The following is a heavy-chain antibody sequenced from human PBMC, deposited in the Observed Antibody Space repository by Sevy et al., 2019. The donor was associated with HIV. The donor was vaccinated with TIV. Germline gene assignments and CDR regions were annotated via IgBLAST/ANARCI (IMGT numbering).Heavy chain of an antibody. V-gene: IGHV3-33*01. J-gene: IGHJ5*02. CDR3: ASSRGGNSSGPLDT. CDR1: GFIFSSYG. Sequence: GGSLRLSCAASGFIFSSYGMNWVRQAPGKGLEWVAVIWYDGSNKYYADSVKGRFTISRDNSKDTLYLQMNSLRVEDMGVYYCASSRGGNSSGPLDTWGQGTLVTVSS. D-gene: IGHD3-10*01. CDR2: IWYDGSNK.